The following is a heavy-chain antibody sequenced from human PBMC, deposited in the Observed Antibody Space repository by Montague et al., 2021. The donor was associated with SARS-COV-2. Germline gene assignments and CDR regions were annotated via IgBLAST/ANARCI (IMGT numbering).Heavy chain of an antibody. D-gene: IGHD2-15*01. V-gene: IGHV4-59*01. CDR1: GLFISSSY. J-gene: IGHJ4*02. CDR2: IYDSEST. CDR3: ARDGNRWSALRY. Sequence: SETLSLTCTVSGLFISSSYWSWIRQAPGKGLEWIGNIYDSESTNYNPSHQSRVTISVDTSKNQFSLKLSSLTTADTAVYYCARDGNRWSALRYWGQGTLVTVSS.